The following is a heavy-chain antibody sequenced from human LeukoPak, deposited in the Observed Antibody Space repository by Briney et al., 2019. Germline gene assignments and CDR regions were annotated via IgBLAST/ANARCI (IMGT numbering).Heavy chain of an antibody. Sequence: SETLSLTCAVYGGSFSGYYWSWIRQPPGKGLEWIGEINHSGSTNYNPSLKSRVTISVDTSKNQFSLKLSSVTAADTAVYYCARVGDIVVVVAAGNPTVRKHRGTNWFDPWGQGTLVTVSS. CDR3: ARVGDIVVVVAAGNPTVRKHRGTNWFDP. CDR2: INHSGST. V-gene: IGHV4-34*01. J-gene: IGHJ5*02. D-gene: IGHD2-15*01. CDR1: GGSFSGYY.